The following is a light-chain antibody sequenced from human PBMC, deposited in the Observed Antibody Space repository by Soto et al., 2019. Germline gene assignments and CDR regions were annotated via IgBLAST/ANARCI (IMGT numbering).Light chain of an antibody. J-gene: IGKJ1*01. Sequence: EIVLTQSPDTLSLSPGERATLSCRASQSVPNSRLAWYQQKPGQAPSLVISDTSIRATGIPDRFSGSGSGTDFSLIIGRLEPEDFAVYICQQYGASPSTCGQGINV. CDR1: QSVPNSR. CDR2: DTS. V-gene: IGKV3-20*01. CDR3: QQYGASPST.